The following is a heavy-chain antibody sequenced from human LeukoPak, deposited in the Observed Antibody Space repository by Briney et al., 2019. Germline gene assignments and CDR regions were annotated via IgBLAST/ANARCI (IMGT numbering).Heavy chain of an antibody. CDR2: IIPIFGTA. CDR3: AVIGGAALDDY. V-gene: IGHV1-69*05. D-gene: IGHD6-13*01. J-gene: IGHJ4*02. Sequence: SVKVSCKASGGTFSSYAISWVRQAPGQGLEWMGGIIPIFGTANYAQKFQGRVTITTDESTSTAYMELSSLKSEDTAVYYCAVIGGAALDDYWGRGTLVTVSS. CDR1: GGTFSSYA.